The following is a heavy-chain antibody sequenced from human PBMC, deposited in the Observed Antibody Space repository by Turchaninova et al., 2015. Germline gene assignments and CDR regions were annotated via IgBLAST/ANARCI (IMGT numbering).Heavy chain of an antibody. J-gene: IGHJ3*02. CDR3: ARVRDSSGYYYPEDAFDI. Sequence: PGKGLEWIAYIYYSGSTNYNPSLRSRVTISVDTSKNQFSLKLSSVTAADTAVYFCARVRDSSGYYYPEDAFDIWGQGTMVTVSS. D-gene: IGHD3-22*01. V-gene: IGHV4-59*01. CDR2: IYYSGST.